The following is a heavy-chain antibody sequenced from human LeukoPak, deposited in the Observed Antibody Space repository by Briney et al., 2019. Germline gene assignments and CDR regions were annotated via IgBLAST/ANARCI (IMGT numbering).Heavy chain of an antibody. V-gene: IGHV3-53*01. CDR3: AKDVVVVAATGDDY. J-gene: IGHJ4*02. D-gene: IGHD2-15*01. CDR1: GFTVSSNY. CDR2: IYSGGST. Sequence: GGSLRLSCAASGFTVSSNYMSWVRQAPGKGLEWVSVIYSGGSTYYADSVKGRFTISRDNSKNTLYLQMNSLRAEDTAVYYCAKDVVVVAATGDDYWGQGTLVTVSS.